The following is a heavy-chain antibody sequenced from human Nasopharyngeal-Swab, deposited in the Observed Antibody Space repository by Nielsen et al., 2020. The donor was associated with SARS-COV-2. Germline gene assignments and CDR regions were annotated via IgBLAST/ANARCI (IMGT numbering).Heavy chain of an antibody. CDR3: ARRVSSSGFDAFDI. V-gene: IGHV5-51*01. CDR1: GYSFDRYW. D-gene: IGHD3-22*01. CDR2: IYPGDSDV. Sequence: KVSCKDSGYSFDRYWIGWVRQMPGKGLEWMGIIYPGDSDVRYSPSFQGRVTISADKSINTAYIQWSSLKASDTAIYYCARRVSSSGFDAFDIWCKGTLVTVSS. J-gene: IGHJ3*02.